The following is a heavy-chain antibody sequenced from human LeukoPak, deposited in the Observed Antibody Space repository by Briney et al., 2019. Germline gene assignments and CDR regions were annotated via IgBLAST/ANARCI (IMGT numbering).Heavy chain of an antibody. J-gene: IGHJ4*02. V-gene: IGHV3-23*01. CDR1: GLTFSSYA. CDR3: AKDGSYGSSWYFYFDY. D-gene: IGHD2-15*01. Sequence: GGSLRLSCAVSGLTFSSYAMSWVRLAPGKGLEWVSSISSTGGTTYYADAVKGRFTTSRDNPKNTLYLEMNSLRAEDTAAYFCAKDGSYGSSWYFYFDYWGQGTLVSVSS. CDR2: ISSTGGTT.